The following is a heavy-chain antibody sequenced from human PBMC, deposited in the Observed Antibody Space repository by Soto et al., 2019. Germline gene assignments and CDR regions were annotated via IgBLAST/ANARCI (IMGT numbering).Heavy chain of an antibody. Sequence: GGSLRLSCVGSGFTFSRTWMSWVRQAPGRGLEWVANIKEYVNERYYVESVKGRFTISRDNAKNSLYLQMNSLRAADTAIYCCARDNYYYAPGSYWYFDLWGRGALVTVSS. V-gene: IGHV3-7*03. CDR2: IKEYVNER. D-gene: IGHD3-16*01. CDR3: ARDNYYYAPGSYWYFDL. J-gene: IGHJ2*01. CDR1: GFTFSRTW.